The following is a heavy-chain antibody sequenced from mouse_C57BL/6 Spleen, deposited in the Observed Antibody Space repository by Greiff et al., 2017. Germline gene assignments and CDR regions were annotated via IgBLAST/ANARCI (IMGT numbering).Heavy chain of an antibody. D-gene: IGHD1-1*01. Sequence: QVHVKQSGAELVRPGASVTLSCKASGYTFTDYEMHWVKQTPVHGLEWIGAIDPETGGTAYNQKFKGKAILTADKSSSTAYMELRSLTSEDSAVYYCTRSITTVVATDAMDYWGQGTSVTVSS. CDR3: TRSITTVVATDAMDY. CDR1: GYTFTDYE. V-gene: IGHV1-15*01. CDR2: IDPETGGT. J-gene: IGHJ4*01.